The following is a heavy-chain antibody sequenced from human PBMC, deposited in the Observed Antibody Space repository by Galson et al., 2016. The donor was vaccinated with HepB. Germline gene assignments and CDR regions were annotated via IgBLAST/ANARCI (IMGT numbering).Heavy chain of an antibody. CDR2: AGGSGTWI. Sequence: SLRLSCAASGFNFNTYSMTWVRQSPGKGLEWVSTAGGSGTWIYYADSVKGRFTTSRDNSKSTLYLQLNNLRVEDTAVYYCAKDGGYCGGGICYYRNQWGQGTLVIVSS. CDR3: AKDGGYCGGGICYYRNQ. J-gene: IGHJ4*02. CDR1: GFNFNTYS. D-gene: IGHD2-15*01. V-gene: IGHV3-23*01.